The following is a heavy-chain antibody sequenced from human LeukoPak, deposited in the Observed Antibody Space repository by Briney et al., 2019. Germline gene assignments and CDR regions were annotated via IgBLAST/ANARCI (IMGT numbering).Heavy chain of an antibody. CDR3: ARDGRGGWYWDYFDY. CDR2: ISGSGGST. V-gene: IGHV3-23*01. CDR1: GFTFSSYA. Sequence: PGGSLRLSCAASGFTFSSYAMSWVRQAPGKGLEWVSAISGSGGSTYYADSVKGRFTISRDNSKNTLYLQMNSLRAEDTAVYYCARDGRGGWYWDYFDYWGQGTLATVSS. J-gene: IGHJ4*02. D-gene: IGHD6-19*01.